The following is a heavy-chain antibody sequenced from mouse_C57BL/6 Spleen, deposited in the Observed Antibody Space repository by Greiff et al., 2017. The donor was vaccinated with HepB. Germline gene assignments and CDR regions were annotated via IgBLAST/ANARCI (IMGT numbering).Heavy chain of an antibody. Sequence: QVQLQQPGAELVMPGASVKLSCKASGYTFTSYWMHWVKKRPGQGLEWIGEIDPSDSYTNYNQKFKGKSTLTVDKSSSTAYMQLSSLTSEDSAVEYCARGLTGTVAWFAYWGQGTLVTVSA. D-gene: IGHD4-1*01. CDR2: IDPSDSYT. V-gene: IGHV1-69*01. CDR1: GYTFTSYW. J-gene: IGHJ3*01. CDR3: ARGLTGTVAWFAY.